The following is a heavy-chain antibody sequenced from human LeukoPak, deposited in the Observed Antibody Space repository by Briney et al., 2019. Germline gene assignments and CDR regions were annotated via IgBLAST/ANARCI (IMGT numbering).Heavy chain of an antibody. J-gene: IGHJ4*02. CDR1: GFTFSSYA. D-gene: IGHD2-2*01. CDR2: ISGSGGST. Sequence: GGSLRLSCAASGFTFSSYAMSWVRQAPGKGLEWVSAISGSGGSTYYADSVKGRFTISRDNSKNTLYLQMNSLRAEDTAVYYCAKDRGSCSSTSCYRDGDDYWGLGTLVTVSS. V-gene: IGHV3-23*01. CDR3: AKDRGSCSSTSCYRDGDDY.